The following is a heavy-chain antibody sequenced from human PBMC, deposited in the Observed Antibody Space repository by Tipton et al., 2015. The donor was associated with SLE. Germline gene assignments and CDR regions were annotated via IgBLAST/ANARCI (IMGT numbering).Heavy chain of an antibody. V-gene: IGHV3-64*01. CDR1: GFTFSYYN. CDR3: VREVNRAFDI. Sequence: QLVQSGGGLVQPGGSLRFSCAASGFTFSYYNMHWVRQAPGRGLEYVSGMSTNGGSTYYANSVKGRSTISRDNSKNTLYLQMGSLRGEDMAVYYCVREVNRAFDIWGQGTTVTASS. J-gene: IGHJ3*02. D-gene: IGHD3-22*01. CDR2: MSTNGGST.